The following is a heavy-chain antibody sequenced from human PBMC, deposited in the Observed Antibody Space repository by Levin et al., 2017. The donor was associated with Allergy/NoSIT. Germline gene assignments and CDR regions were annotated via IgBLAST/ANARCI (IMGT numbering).Heavy chain of an antibody. CDR1: GASISSGYHQ. J-gene: IGHJ4*01. Sequence: SETLSLTCAVSGASISSGYHQWTWIRQPPGKGLEWVGYVYNHGRTNYNPSLNSRLAISVDTSKNQFSLRLSSVTAADTALYYCARFRLGAAATLFDSWGHGTLVTVSS. V-gene: IGHV4-61*01. CDR3: ARFRLGAAATLFDS. D-gene: IGHD6-13*01. CDR2: VYNHGRT.